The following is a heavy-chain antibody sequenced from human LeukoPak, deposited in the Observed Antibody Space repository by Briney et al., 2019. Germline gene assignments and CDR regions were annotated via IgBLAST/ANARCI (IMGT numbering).Heavy chain of an antibody. D-gene: IGHD3-22*01. CDR1: GGTFSSYA. Sequence: ASVKVSCKASGGTFSSYAISWVRQAPGQGLEWMGGIIPIFGAANYAQKFQGRVTITADNSTSTAYMELSSLRSGDTAVYYCAIEDGYYDSSGYYRPYFDYWGQGTLVTVSS. V-gene: IGHV1-69*06. CDR2: IIPIFGAA. CDR3: AIEDGYYDSSGYYRPYFDY. J-gene: IGHJ4*02.